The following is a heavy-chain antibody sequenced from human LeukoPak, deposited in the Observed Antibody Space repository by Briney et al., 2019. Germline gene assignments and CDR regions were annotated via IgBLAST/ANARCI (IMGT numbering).Heavy chain of an antibody. J-gene: IGHJ4*02. CDR1: GFTFSSYG. CDR2: ISYDGSNK. CDR3: AKDYYDSSGYYLDY. V-gene: IGHV3-30*18. Sequence: PGGSLRLSCAASGFTFSSYGMHWVRQAPGKGLEWVAVISYDGSNKYYADSVKGRSTISRDNSKNTLYLQMNSLRAEDTAVYYCAKDYYDSSGYYLDYWGQGTLVTVSS. D-gene: IGHD3-22*01.